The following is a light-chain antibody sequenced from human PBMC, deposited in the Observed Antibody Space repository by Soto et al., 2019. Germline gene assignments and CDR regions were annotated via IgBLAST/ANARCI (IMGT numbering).Light chain of an antibody. CDR1: ISNIGSNS. V-gene: IGLV1-44*01. CDR2: SNS. J-gene: IGLJ1*01. Sequence: LTQPPSTSATPGLRVTMSCSGSISNIGSNSVIWYQQLPGTAPKLLIYSNSQRPSGVPDRFSGSKSGTSASLAISGLQSEDEADYFCATWDDSLDAYVFGTGTKVTVL. CDR3: ATWDDSLDAYV.